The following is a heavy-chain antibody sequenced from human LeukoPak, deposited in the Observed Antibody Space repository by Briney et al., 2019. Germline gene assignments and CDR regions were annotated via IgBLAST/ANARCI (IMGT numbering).Heavy chain of an antibody. CDR3: ARQIDCSGGSCPRSFDL. Sequence: ASVKVSCKGSGYSFTNYWIGWVRQMPGKGLEWMGIIYPGDSDTKYSPSFQGQVTISADKSISTAYLQWSSLKASGTAMYYCARQIDCSGGSCPRSFDLWGRGTLVTVSS. V-gene: IGHV5-51*01. CDR2: IYPGDSDT. D-gene: IGHD2-15*01. CDR1: GYSFTNYW. J-gene: IGHJ2*01.